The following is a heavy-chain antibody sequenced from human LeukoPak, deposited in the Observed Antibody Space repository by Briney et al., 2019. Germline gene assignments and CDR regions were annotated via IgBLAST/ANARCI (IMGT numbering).Heavy chain of an antibody. Sequence: ASVTVSCKASRGTFSSYAISWLRQAPGQGLEWMGGIIPIFGTANYAQKFQGRVTITTDESTSTAYMELSSLRSEDTAVYYCARDMAAAGTWGYYYYYMDVWGKGTTVTVSS. J-gene: IGHJ6*03. CDR1: RGTFSSYA. CDR3: ARDMAAAGTWGYYYYYMDV. CDR2: IIPIFGTA. V-gene: IGHV1-69*05. D-gene: IGHD6-13*01.